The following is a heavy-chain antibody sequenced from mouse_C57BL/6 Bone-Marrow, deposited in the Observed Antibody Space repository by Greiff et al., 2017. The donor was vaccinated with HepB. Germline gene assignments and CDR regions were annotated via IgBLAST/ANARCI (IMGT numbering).Heavy chain of an antibody. CDR2: IYPGDGDT. D-gene: IGHD2-1*01. V-gene: IGHV1-80*01. Sequence: QVQLQQSGAELVKPGASVKISCKASGYAFSSYWMNWVKQRPGKGLVWIGQIYPGDGDTNYNGKFKGKATLTADKSSSTAYMQLSSLTSEDSAVYFCARKGIYYGAMDYWGQGTSVTVSS. CDR3: ARKGIYYGAMDY. J-gene: IGHJ4*01. CDR1: GYAFSSYW.